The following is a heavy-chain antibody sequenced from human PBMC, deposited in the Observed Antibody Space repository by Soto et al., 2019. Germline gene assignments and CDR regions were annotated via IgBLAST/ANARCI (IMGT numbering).Heavy chain of an antibody. CDR2: INGGNGNT. CDR3: ARELQGLYYFDY. D-gene: IGHD4-4*01. Sequence: ASVKVSCKASEYTFTSYTMHWVRQAPGQRLEWMAWINGGNGNTKYSQKFQGRVTITRDTSASTAYMELSSMRSDDTAVYYCARELQGLYYFDYWGQGTLVTVSS. J-gene: IGHJ4*02. V-gene: IGHV1-3*01. CDR1: EYTFTSYT.